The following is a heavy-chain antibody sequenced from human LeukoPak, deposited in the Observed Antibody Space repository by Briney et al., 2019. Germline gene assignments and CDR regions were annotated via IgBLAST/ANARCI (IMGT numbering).Heavy chain of an antibody. J-gene: IGHJ4*02. D-gene: IGHD3-22*01. CDR3: ARHGEPYYYDSSGYYFDY. CDR1: GGSISSSSYY. Sequence: SETLSLTCTVSGGSISSSSYYWGWIRQPPGKGLEWIGSIYYSGSTYYNPSLKSRVTMSVDTSKNQFSLKLSSVTAADTDVYYCARHGEPYYYDSSGYYFDYWGQGTLVTVSS. CDR2: IYYSGST. V-gene: IGHV4-39*01.